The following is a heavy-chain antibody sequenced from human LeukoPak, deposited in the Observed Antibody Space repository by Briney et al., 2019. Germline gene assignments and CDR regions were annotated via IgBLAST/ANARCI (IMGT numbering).Heavy chain of an antibody. V-gene: IGHV4-31*03. Sequence: SQTLSLTCTVSGGSISSGGYYWSWIRQHPGKGLEWIGYIYYSGSTYYNPSLKSRVTISVDTSKNQFSLKLSSVTAADTAVYYCARGLGYFPLLPANWFDPWGQGTLVTVSS. CDR3: ARGLGYFPLLPANWFDP. J-gene: IGHJ5*02. CDR1: GGSISSGGYY. D-gene: IGHD2-15*01. CDR2: IYYSGST.